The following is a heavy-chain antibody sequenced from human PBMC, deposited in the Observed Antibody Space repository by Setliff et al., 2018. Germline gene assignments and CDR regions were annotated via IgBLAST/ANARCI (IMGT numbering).Heavy chain of an antibody. CDR1: GGSFTSYQ. J-gene: IGHJ4*02. Sequence: SVKVSCKPSGGSFTSYQIIWVRQAPGQGLELMGGIIPAFTTANYAANFNDRLRITADESTTTAYMELSSLRSDDTAIYFCARHSGRYYVPGTFDSWGQGTLVTVSS. D-gene: IGHD3-22*01. V-gene: IGHV1-69*13. CDR2: IIPAFTTA. CDR3: ARHSGRYYVPGTFDS.